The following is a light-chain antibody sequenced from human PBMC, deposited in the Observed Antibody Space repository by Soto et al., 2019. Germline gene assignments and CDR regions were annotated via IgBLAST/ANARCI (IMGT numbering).Light chain of an antibody. CDR3: QQYGNSPLT. V-gene: IGKV3-20*01. CDR1: QSVRSDY. J-gene: IGKJ4*01. CDR2: GVS. Sequence: EIVLTQSPGTLSLSPGERATLSCRASQSVRSDYFAWYQQKPGQAPRVIIFGVSTRATGIPDRLSGSGSGTDFTLTISRLEPEDFALYYCQQYGNSPLTFG.